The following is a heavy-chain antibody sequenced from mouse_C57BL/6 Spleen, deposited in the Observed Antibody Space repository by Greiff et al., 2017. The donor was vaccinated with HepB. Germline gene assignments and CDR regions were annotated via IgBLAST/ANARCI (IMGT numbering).Heavy chain of an antibody. CDR2: INPSTGGT. CDR1: GYSLTGYY. CDR3: AGSSPYYYAMDY. J-gene: IGHJ4*01. Sequence: EAQLQQSGPELVKPGASVKISCKASGYSLTGYYMNWVKQSPEKSLEWIGEINPSTGGTTYNQKFKAKATLTVDKSSSTAYMQVKSLTSEDSAVYYCAGSSPYYYAMDYWGQGTSVTVSS. D-gene: IGHD1-1*01. V-gene: IGHV1-42*01.